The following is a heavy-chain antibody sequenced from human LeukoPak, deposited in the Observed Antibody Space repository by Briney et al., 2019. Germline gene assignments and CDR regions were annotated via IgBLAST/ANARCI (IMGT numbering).Heavy chain of an antibody. V-gene: IGHV1-69*04. CDR3: ARAAVAGIPPDY. CDR1: GGTFSSYA. Sequence: ASVKVSCKASGGTFSSYAISWVRQAPGQGLEWMGRIIPILGIANYAQKFQGRVTITADKSTSTAYMELSSLRSEDTAVYYCARAAVAGIPPDYWGQGTLVTVSS. J-gene: IGHJ4*02. D-gene: IGHD6-19*01. CDR2: IIPILGIA.